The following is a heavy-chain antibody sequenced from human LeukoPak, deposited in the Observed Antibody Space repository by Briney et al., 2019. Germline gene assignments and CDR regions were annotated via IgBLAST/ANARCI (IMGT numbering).Heavy chain of an antibody. D-gene: IGHD3-10*01. CDR2: IRSSGTPI. CDR3: ASRVVAAFDY. V-gene: IGHV3-48*03. Sequence: GGSLRLSCVASGFTFSSYEMNWVRQTPGKRLEWVSYIRSSGTPISYADSVKGRFTISRDNAKNSLYLQMNNLRAEDTAVYYCASRVVAAFDYWGQGTLVTVSS. J-gene: IGHJ4*02. CDR1: GFTFSSYE.